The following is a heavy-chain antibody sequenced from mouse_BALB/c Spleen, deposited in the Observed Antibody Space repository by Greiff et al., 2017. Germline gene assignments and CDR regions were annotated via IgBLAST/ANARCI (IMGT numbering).Heavy chain of an antibody. CDR1: GYTFTDYA. J-gene: IGHJ3*01. V-gene: IGHV1-67*01. CDR2: ISTYSGNT. CDR3: ARDYYGSSPAWFAY. D-gene: IGHD1-1*01. Sequence: QVQLKESGPELVRPGVSVKISCKGSGYTFTDYAMHWVKQSHAKSLEWIGVISTYSGNTNYNQKFKGKATRTVDKSSSTAYMELARLTSEDSAIYYCARDYYGSSPAWFAYWGQGTLVTVSA.